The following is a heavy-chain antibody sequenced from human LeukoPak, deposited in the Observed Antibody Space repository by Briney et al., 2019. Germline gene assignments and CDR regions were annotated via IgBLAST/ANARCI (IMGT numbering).Heavy chain of an antibody. J-gene: IGHJ4*02. Sequence: GESLKISCKGSGYTFTGYYVHWVRQAPGQGLEWMGWINPNTGDTNYAQKFQGRVTMTRDTSINTAYMDLSGLRSDDTAVYYCSRYYRYFDYWGQGTLVTVSS. CDR3: SRYYRYFDY. CDR2: INPNTGDT. D-gene: IGHD3-10*01. CDR1: GYTFTGYY. V-gene: IGHV1-2*02.